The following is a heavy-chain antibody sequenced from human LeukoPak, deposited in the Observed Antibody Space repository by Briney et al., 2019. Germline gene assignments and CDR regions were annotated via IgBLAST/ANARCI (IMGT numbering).Heavy chain of an antibody. D-gene: IGHD4-17*01. CDR2: ISYDGSNK. CDR1: GFTFSSYA. V-gene: IGHV3-30-3*01. Sequence: GRSLRLSCAASGFTFSSYAMHWVRQAPGKGLEWVAVISYDGSNKHYADSVKGRFTISRDNSKNTLYLQMNSLRAEDTAVYYCARGPYGDDAFDIWGQGTMVTVSS. J-gene: IGHJ3*02. CDR3: ARGPYGDDAFDI.